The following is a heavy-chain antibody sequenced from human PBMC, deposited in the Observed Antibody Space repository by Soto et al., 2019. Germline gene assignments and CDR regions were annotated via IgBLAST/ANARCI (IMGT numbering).Heavy chain of an antibody. J-gene: IGHJ4*02. D-gene: IGHD5-18*01. V-gene: IGHV2-70*01. CDR2: IDWDDDK. CDR3: ARMRWMATIQLWSTIDY. CDR1: GFPLSTSGMC. Sequence: SRPTLVNPTQTLTLTCTFSGFPLSTSGMCESRIRQPPGKALEWLALIDWDDDKYYSTSLKTRLTISKHPFKNQAVLTMTNMDPVDTATYYCARMRWMATIQLWSTIDYWGQGALVTAPQ.